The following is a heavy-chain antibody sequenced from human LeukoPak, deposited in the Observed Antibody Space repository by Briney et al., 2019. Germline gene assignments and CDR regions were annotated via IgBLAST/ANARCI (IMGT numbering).Heavy chain of an antibody. CDR2: IYYSGST. Sequence: SETLSLTCTASGGSISSGGYYWCWIRQHPGKGLEWIGSIYYSGSTYYNPSLKGRVTISLVTSKNQFSLKLSSVTAADTAIYYCASGDNDPLFDYWGQGTLVTVSS. CDR1: GGSISSGGYY. V-gene: IGHV4-31*03. D-gene: IGHD1-1*01. J-gene: IGHJ4*02. CDR3: ASGDNDPLFDY.